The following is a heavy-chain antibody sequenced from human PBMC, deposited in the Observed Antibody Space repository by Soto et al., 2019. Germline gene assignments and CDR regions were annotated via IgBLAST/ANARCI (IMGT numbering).Heavy chain of an antibody. J-gene: IGHJ2*01. CDR3: ASGVSVPAASTNSWYFDL. Sequence: GESLKISCKGSGYSFTSYWIGWVRQMPGKGLEWMGIIYPGDSDTRYSPSFQGQVTISADKSINTAYLHWSSLKASDTAMYYCASGVSVPAASTNSWYFDLWGRGTLVTVSS. CDR2: IYPGDSDT. D-gene: IGHD2-2*01. V-gene: IGHV5-51*01. CDR1: GYSFTSYW.